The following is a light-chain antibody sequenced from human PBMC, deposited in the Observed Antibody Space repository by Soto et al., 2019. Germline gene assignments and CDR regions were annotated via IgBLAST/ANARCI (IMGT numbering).Light chain of an antibody. CDR2: GAS. Sequence: EIVLTQSPGTLSLSPGERATLSCRASQSVSSSYLAWYQQKPGQAPRLLIYGASSRATGIPDRFSGSGSGTDFALTISRLEPEEFAVYYCQQYGRPLLLTFAPGTKVDLK. CDR1: QSVSSSY. CDR3: QQYGRPLLLT. V-gene: IGKV3-20*01. J-gene: IGKJ3*01.